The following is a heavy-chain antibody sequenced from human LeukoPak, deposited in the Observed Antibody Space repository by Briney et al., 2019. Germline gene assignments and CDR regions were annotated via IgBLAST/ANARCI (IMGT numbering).Heavy chain of an antibody. CDR1: GYTFTSYD. CDR2: MNPNSGNT. J-gene: IGHJ5*02. V-gene: IGHV1-8*01. D-gene: IGHD1-26*01. Sequence: ASVKVSCKASGYTFTSYDINWVRQATGQGLEWMGWMNPNSGNTGYAQKFQGRVTMTRNTSISTAYMELSSLRSEDTAVYYCARRRPLLNWFDPWGQGTLVTVSS. CDR3: ARRRPLLNWFDP.